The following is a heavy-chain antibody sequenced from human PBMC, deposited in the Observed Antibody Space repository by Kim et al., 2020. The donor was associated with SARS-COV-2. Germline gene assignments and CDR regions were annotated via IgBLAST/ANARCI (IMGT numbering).Heavy chain of an antibody. CDR2: INHSGST. D-gene: IGHD2-2*01. J-gene: IGHJ4*02. CDR3: ATTSLYYAYSY. Sequence: SETLSLTCAVYGGSFSGYYWSWIRQPPGKGLEWIGEINHSGSTNYNPSLKSRVTISVDTSKNQFSLKLSSVTAADTAVYYCATTSLYYAYSYWGQGTLVTVSS. CDR1: GGSFSGYY. V-gene: IGHV4-34*01.